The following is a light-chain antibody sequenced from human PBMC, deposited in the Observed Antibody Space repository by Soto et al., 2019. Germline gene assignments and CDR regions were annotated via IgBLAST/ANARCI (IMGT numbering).Light chain of an antibody. CDR3: QQYNSYRT. CDR1: QSISSW. J-gene: IGKJ1*01. Sequence: DIQMTQSPSTLSASVGDRVTITCRASQSISSWLAWYQQKPGKAPKLLIYKASNLESGVPSRFIGSGSGTEFTLTISSLQPDDFATYYCQQYNSYRTFGQGTMVEIK. CDR2: KAS. V-gene: IGKV1-5*03.